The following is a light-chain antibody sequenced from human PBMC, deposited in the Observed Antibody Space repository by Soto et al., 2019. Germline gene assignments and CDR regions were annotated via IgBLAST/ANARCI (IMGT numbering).Light chain of an antibody. CDR3: QQRTGWPTIT. CDR2: DAS. Sequence: EIVLTQSPATLSLSPGERATLSCGASQSVRTVLAWYQQKPGQAPRLLIYDASTRATGVPARFSGSGSGTDFTLTISNLESEDFGVYYWQQRTGWPTITFGQGTRLDI. V-gene: IGKV3-11*01. CDR1: QSVRTV. J-gene: IGKJ5*01.